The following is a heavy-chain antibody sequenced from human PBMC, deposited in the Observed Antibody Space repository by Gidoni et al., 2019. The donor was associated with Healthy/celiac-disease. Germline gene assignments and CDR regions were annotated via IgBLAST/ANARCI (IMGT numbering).Heavy chain of an antibody. V-gene: IGHV1-2*02. CDR3: ARTTGYCSSTSCYGDY. D-gene: IGHD2-2*01. Sequence: QVQLVQSGAEVKTPAASVKVSFTASGSTFTGYYMHWVRQAPGQGLEWMGWINPNSGGTNYAQKFQGRVTMTRDTSISTAYMELSRLRSDDTAVYYCARTTGYCSSTSCYGDYWGQGTLVTVSS. CDR2: INPNSGGT. CDR1: GSTFTGYY. J-gene: IGHJ4*02.